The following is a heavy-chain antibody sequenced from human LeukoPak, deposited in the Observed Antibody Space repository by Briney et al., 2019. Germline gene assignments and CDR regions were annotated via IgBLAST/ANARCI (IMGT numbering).Heavy chain of an antibody. V-gene: IGHV3-23*01. J-gene: IGHJ5*02. CDR3: ARLSGTFGTTSRVLDA. CDR2: IGGSDGNT. CDR1: GFTFTTYA. Sequence: GGSLRLSCAASGFTFTTYAMTWVRRAPGKGLEWVSAIGGSDGNTYYADSVKGRFTISRDNSKNTLFLQMNNLGAEDTAPYYCARLSGTFGTTSRVLDAWGQGTLLTVSS. D-gene: IGHD1-1*01.